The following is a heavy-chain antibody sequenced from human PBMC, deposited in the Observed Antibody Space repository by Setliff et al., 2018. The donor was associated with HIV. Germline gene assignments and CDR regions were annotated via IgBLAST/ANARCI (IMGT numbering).Heavy chain of an antibody. V-gene: IGHV4-34*01. CDR2: INHSGRT. J-gene: IGHJ2*01. Sequence: SETLSLTCAVYGGSFSDFYWSWIRQSPGKGLEWIGDINHSGRTNNNPSLKSRVTISVDTSKNQFSLKLSSVTAADTAIYYCARHPAEGSGSYAALKRYFDLWGRGTLVTVSS. CDR1: GGSFSDFY. D-gene: IGHD3-10*01. CDR3: ARHPAEGSGSYAALKRYFDL.